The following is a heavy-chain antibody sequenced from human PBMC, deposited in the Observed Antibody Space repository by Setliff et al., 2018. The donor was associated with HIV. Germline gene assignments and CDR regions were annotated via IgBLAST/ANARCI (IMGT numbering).Heavy chain of an antibody. V-gene: IGHV3-43D*03. Sequence: PGGSLRLSCAASGFTFDDYTMHWVRQAPGRRPEWVSLIHWDGGSPYYADFVKGRFTISRDNSKNSLYLQMNSLRPEDTAFYYCVKALMVQGVSLQYFQYWGQGTQVTVSS. CDR2: IHWDGGSP. J-gene: IGHJ1*01. CDR1: GFTFDDYT. D-gene: IGHD3-10*01. CDR3: VKALMVQGVSLQYFQY.